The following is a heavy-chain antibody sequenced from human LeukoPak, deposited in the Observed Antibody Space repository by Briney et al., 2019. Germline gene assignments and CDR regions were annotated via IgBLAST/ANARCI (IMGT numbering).Heavy chain of an antibody. CDR2: INPNSGGT. CDR1: GYTFTGYY. J-gene: IGHJ4*02. D-gene: IGHD3/OR15-3a*01. CDR3: ASGDGLVISFGIWSPSYQWDY. Sequence: GAPVKVSCKASGYTFTGYYMHWVRQAPGQGLEWMGWINPNSGGTNYAQKFQGRVTMTRDTSISTAYMELSRLRSDDTAVYYCASGDGLVISFGIWSPSYQWDYWGQGTLVTVSS. V-gene: IGHV1-2*02.